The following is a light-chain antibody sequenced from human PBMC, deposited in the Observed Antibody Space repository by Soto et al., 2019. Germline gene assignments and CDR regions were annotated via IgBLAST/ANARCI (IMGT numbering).Light chain of an antibody. J-gene: IGLJ3*02. CDR3: KSYTGINNWV. CDR1: SSDVGGYNY. V-gene: IGLV2-8*01. Sequence: QSVLTQPPSASGSPGQSVTISCTGTSSDVGGYNYVSWYQQHPGKAPKVMIYEVNKRPSGVPDRFSGSKSGNTASLIASGLQAEDEADYYCKSYTGINNWVFGGGTKLTVL. CDR2: EVN.